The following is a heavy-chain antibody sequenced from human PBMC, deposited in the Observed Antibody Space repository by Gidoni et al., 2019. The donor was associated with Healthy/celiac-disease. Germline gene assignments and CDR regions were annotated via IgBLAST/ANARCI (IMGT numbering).Heavy chain of an antibody. D-gene: IGHD6-19*01. V-gene: IGHV1-2*06. CDR1: GYTFTGYY. Sequence: QVQLVQSGAEVKKPGASVKVSCKASGYTFTGYYMHWVRQAPGQGLEWMGRINPNSGGTNYAQKFQGRVTMTRDTSISTAYMELSRLRSDDTAVYYCARDFGAVAGTANPDYWGQGTLVTVSS. CDR2: INPNSGGT. CDR3: ARDFGAVAGTANPDY. J-gene: IGHJ4*02.